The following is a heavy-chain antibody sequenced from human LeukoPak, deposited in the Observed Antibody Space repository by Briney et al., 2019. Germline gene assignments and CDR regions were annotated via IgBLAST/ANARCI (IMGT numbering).Heavy chain of an antibody. D-gene: IGHD4-17*01. Sequence: PSETLSLTCTVSGGSITGYYVGWIRQPPGKGLEWIGNIYYSGVRTDYNPSLVSRVTMSVDTSKNQFSLKMTSVTAADTAVCYCAKVRSYFDDWGQGTLVTVSS. CDR3: AKVRSYFDD. CDR1: GGSITGYY. V-gene: IGHV4-59*01. CDR2: IYYSGVRT. J-gene: IGHJ4*02.